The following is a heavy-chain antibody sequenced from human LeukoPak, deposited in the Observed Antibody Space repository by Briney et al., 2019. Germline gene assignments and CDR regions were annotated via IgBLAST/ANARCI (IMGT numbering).Heavy chain of an antibody. J-gene: IGHJ6*02. CDR1: GGTFSSYA. CDR3: ARDQAGIAVAEDYGMDV. V-gene: IGHV1-69*13. CDR2: IIPIFGTA. Sequence: SVKVSCKASGGTFSSYAISWVRQAPGQGLEWMGGIIPIFGTANYAQKFQGRVTITADESTSTAYMELNSLRSEDTAVYYCARDQAGIAVAEDYGMDVWGQGTTVTVSS. D-gene: IGHD6-19*01.